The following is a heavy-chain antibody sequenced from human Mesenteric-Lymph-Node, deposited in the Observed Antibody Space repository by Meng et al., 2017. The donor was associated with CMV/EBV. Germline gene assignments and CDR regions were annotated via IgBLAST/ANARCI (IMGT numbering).Heavy chain of an antibody. Sequence: SETLSLTCTVSGDSISSSSYYWGWIRQPPGKGLEWIGSIYYSGTTYYNPSLRSRVTISVDTSKNQFSLKLSSVTAADTAVYYCARGWGENSSGWYAEVYYFDYWGQGTLVTVSS. CDR1: GDSISSSSYY. J-gene: IGHJ4*02. D-gene: IGHD6-19*01. CDR2: IYYSGTT. CDR3: ARGWGENSSGWYAEVYYFDY. V-gene: IGHV4-39*01.